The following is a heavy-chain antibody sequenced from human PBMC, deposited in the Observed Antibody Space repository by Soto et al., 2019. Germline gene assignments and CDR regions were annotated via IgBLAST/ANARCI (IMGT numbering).Heavy chain of an antibody. CDR3: ARGRAHYDFWSGYYMNWFDP. V-gene: IGHV4-4*02. J-gene: IGHJ5*02. CDR1: GGSISSSNW. Sequence: SETLSLTCAVSGGSISSSNWWSWVRQPPGKGLEWIGEIYHSGSTNYNPSLKSRVTISVDKSKNQFSLKLSSVTAADTAVYYCARGRAHYDFWSGYYMNWFDPWGQGTLVTVSS. D-gene: IGHD3-3*01. CDR2: IYHSGST.